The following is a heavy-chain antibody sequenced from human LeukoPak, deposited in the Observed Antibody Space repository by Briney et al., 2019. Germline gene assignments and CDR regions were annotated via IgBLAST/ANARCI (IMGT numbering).Heavy chain of an antibody. Sequence: SETLSLTCAVYGGSFSGYYWSWIRQPPGKGLEWIGEINHSGSTNYNPSLKSRVTISVDTSKNQFSLKLSSVTAADTAVYYCARFMTPIDGMDVWGQGTTVTVSS. CDR1: GGSFSGYY. CDR3: ARFMTPIDGMDV. J-gene: IGHJ6*02. D-gene: IGHD3-16*01. CDR2: INHSGST. V-gene: IGHV4-34*01.